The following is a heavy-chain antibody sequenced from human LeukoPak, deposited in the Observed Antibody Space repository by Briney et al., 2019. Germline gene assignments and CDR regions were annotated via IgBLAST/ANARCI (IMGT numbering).Heavy chain of an antibody. CDR3: ARVYYSSSWYLPDP. J-gene: IGHJ5*02. V-gene: IGHV1-2*02. CDR1: GYSFTSCY. CDR2: INPNSGGT. Sequence: VASVKVSCKASGYSFTSCYMHWVRQAPGQGLEWMGWINPNSGGTNYAQKFQGRVTMTRDTSISTVYMELSRLRSDDTAVYYCARVYYSSSWYLPDPWGQGTLVTVSS. D-gene: IGHD6-13*01.